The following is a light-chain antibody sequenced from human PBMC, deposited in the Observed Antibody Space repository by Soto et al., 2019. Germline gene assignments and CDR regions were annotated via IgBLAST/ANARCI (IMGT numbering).Light chain of an antibody. CDR3: QQRSNWPLT. CDR2: DAS. V-gene: IGKV3-11*01. CDR1: RSINNY. Sequence: EIVLTQSPATLSLSPGERATLSCRASRSINNYFAWYQQRPGQAPRLLISDASNRATGIPARFSGSGSGTDFTLIIGSLEPEDFAVYYCQQRSNWPLTFGGGTKVEMK. J-gene: IGKJ4*01.